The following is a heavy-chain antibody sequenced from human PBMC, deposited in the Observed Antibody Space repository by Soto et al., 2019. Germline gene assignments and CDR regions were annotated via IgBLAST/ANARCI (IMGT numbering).Heavy chain of an antibody. CDR2: IIPIFGTA. Sequence: GASVKVSCKASGGTFSSYAISWVRQAPGQGLEWMGGIIPIFGTANYAQKFQGRVTITADESTSTAYMELSSLRSEDTAVYYCARSVVAGPFYYYYGMDVWGQGTTVTVSS. J-gene: IGHJ6*02. V-gene: IGHV1-69*13. CDR1: GGTFSSYA. CDR3: ARSVVAGPFYYYYGMDV. D-gene: IGHD6-19*01.